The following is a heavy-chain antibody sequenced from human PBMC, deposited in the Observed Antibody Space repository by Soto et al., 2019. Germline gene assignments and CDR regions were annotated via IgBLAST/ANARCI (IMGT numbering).Heavy chain of an antibody. CDR3: AGRRAGDYYFDY. CDR1: GGSVSSSSYY. Sequence: TLSLTCTVSGGSVSSSSYYWGWIRQPPGKGLEWIGTIYYTGSTSYSPSLKRRVTISVDTSKTQFSLNLSSVTATDTAVYYCAGRRAGDYYFDYWGQGPLVTVCS. V-gene: IGHV4-39*01. CDR2: IYYTGST. J-gene: IGHJ4*02. D-gene: IGHD1-26*01.